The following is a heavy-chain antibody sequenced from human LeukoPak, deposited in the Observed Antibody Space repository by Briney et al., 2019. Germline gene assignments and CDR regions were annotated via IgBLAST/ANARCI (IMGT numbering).Heavy chain of an antibody. J-gene: IGHJ4*02. D-gene: IGHD3-10*01. Sequence: GESLKISCQVSGYSFTNYWIGWVRQMPGKGLEWMGLIYLGDSDTRYSPSFQGQVTISVDKSISTAYLQWSSLKASDTAIYYCARHYYAGTGSYFDFWGQGTLVTVSS. CDR3: ARHYYAGTGSYFDF. V-gene: IGHV5-51*01. CDR2: IYLGDSDT. CDR1: GYSFTNYW.